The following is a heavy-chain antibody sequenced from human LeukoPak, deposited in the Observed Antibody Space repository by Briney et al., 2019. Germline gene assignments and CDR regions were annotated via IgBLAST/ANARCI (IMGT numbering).Heavy chain of an antibody. V-gene: IGHV4-59*11. CDR3: ARVLAGRRFDP. CDR1: GGSISSHH. D-gene: IGHD6-19*01. J-gene: IGHJ5*02. Sequence: SETLSLTCTVSGGSISSHHWSWIRQPPGKGLEWIGYIYYSGSTNYNPSLKSRVTISVDTSKNQFSLKLSSVAAADTAVYYCARVLAGRRFDPWGQGTLVTVSS. CDR2: IYYSGST.